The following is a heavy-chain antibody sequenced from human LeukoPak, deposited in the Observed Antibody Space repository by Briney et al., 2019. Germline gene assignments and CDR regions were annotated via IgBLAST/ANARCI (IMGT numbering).Heavy chain of an antibody. CDR2: IFYSGSS. Sequence: PSETLSLTCTVSGGSISSGNYYWGWIRQPPGKGLEWIGSIFYSGSSDYNPSLKSRVTISVDTSKNQLSLKLSSVTAADTAVYYCARLAAAAGDYWGQGTLVTVSS. CDR3: ARLAAAAGDY. V-gene: IGHV4-39*01. CDR1: GGSISSGNYY. D-gene: IGHD6-13*01. J-gene: IGHJ4*02.